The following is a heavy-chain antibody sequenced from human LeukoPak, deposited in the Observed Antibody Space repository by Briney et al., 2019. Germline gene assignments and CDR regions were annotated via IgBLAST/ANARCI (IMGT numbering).Heavy chain of an antibody. D-gene: IGHD3-16*01. Sequence: QSGGSLRLSCAASGFTFSNYGMHWVRQAPGKGLEWVSGITWNSDITDYAESVKGRFTISRDNSKKSLYLQMNNLRPEDTGLYYCAREPGSVWGGYYFDYWGQGSMVTVSS. CDR3: AREPGSVWGGYYFDY. CDR2: ITWNSDIT. CDR1: GFTFSNYG. V-gene: IGHV3-9*01. J-gene: IGHJ4*02.